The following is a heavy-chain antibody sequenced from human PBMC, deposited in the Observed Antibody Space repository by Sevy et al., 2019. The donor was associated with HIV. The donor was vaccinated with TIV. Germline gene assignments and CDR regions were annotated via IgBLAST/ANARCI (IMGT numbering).Heavy chain of an antibody. J-gene: IGHJ5*02. CDR1: GGSFSGYY. CDR3: ARGNRRTSVIANNWFDP. D-gene: IGHD2-21*01. V-gene: IGHV4-34*01. Sequence: SETLSLTCAVYGGSFSGYYWSWIRQPPGKGLEWIGEINHSGSTNYNPSLKSLVTISVDTSKNQFSLKLSSVTAADTAVYYCARGNRRTSVIANNWFDPWGQGTLVTVSS. CDR2: INHSGST.